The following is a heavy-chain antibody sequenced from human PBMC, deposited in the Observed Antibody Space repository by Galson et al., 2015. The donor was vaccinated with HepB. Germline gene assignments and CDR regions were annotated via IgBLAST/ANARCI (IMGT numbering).Heavy chain of an antibody. Sequence: TLSLACAVSGGSISSGGYSWSWIRQPPGRGLECIGYIYESGSTYYNPSLKSRVIISADRSKNQFSLKLNSVTAADTAVYYCARVSFYYDSRGFSNYFDNWGQGTLVTVSS. CDR3: ARVSFYYDSRGFSNYFDN. CDR1: GGSISSGGYS. D-gene: IGHD3-22*01. V-gene: IGHV4-30-2*01. J-gene: IGHJ4*02. CDR2: IYESGST.